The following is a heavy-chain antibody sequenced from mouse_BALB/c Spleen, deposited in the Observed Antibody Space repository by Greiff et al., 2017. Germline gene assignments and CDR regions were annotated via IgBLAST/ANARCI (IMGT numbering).Heavy chain of an antibody. Sequence: QVQLQQSGAELAKPGASVKMSCKASGYTFTSYWMHWVKQRPGQGLEWIGYINPSTGYTEYNQKFKDKATLTADKSSSTAYMQLSSLTSEDSAVYYCVREYAMDYWGQGTSVTVSS. CDR2: INPSTGYT. CDR1: GYTFTSYW. V-gene: IGHV1-7*01. CDR3: VREYAMDY. J-gene: IGHJ4*01.